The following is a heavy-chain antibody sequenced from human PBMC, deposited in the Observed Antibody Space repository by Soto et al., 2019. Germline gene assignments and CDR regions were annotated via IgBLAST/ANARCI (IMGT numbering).Heavy chain of an antibody. Sequence: SVKVSCKASGGTFSSYAISWVRQAPGQGLEWMGGIIPIFGTANYAQKFQGRVTITADESTSTAYMELSSLRSEDTAVYYCARVSPSDYYHSSGSYGLSWTFDIWGQGTMVTVS. J-gene: IGHJ3*02. CDR1: GGTFSSYA. D-gene: IGHD3-22*01. CDR2: IIPIFGTA. CDR3: ARVSPSDYYHSSGSYGLSWTFDI. V-gene: IGHV1-69*13.